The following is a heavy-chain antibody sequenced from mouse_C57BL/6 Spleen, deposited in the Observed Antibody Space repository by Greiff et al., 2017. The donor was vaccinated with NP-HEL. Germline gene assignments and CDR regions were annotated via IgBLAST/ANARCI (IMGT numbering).Heavy chain of an antibody. CDR2: IDPENGDT. Sequence: VQLQQSGAELVRPGASVKLSCTASGFNIKDDYMHWVKQRPEQGLEWIGWIDPENGDTEYASKFQGKATITADTSSNTAYLQLSSLTSADTAVYYCTLPHDYGSSYVYWGQGTTLTVSS. CDR3: TLPHDYGSSYVY. D-gene: IGHD1-1*01. CDR1: GFNIKDDY. J-gene: IGHJ2*01. V-gene: IGHV14-4*01.